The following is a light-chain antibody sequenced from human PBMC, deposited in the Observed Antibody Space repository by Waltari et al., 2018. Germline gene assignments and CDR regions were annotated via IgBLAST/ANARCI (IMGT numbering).Light chain of an antibody. J-gene: IGKJ4*01. V-gene: IGKV3-20*01. Sequence: EIVLTQSPGTLSLSPGERATLSCRASQSVSSISLSWYQQKAGQPPRLLLYGVSSRATGIPDRFSGSGSGTDFTLTISRLEPEDFAVYYCQQYDSIVLTFGGGTKVEI. CDR3: QQYDSIVLT. CDR1: QSVSSIS. CDR2: GVS.